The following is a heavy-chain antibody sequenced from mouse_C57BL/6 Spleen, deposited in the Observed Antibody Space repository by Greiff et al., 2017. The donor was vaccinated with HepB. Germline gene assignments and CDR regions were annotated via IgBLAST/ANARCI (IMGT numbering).Heavy chain of an antibody. Sequence: VQLQQSGTVLARPGASVKMSCKTSGYTFTSYWMHWVQQRPGQGLEWIGAISPGNSDTSYNQKFKGKAKLTAVTSASTSYMELSSLTTEDSAVYYCTRYDYDGYFDVWGTGTTVTVSS. D-gene: IGHD2-4*01. CDR1: GYTFTSYW. V-gene: IGHV1-5*01. J-gene: IGHJ1*03. CDR3: TRYDYDGYFDV. CDR2: ISPGNSDT.